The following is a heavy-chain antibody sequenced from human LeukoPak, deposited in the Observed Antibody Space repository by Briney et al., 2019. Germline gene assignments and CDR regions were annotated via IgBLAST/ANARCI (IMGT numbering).Heavy chain of an antibody. V-gene: IGHV3-11*04. Sequence: PGRSLRLSCAGSGCTINDYYVSWLRQAPGKGLEWIAYISSSARSINYADSMKGGSTLSRDSAKNSFNMVRTSLRAETTAIYYRARVHNTIYWGQGVLVTASS. CDR3: ARVHNTIY. CDR2: ISSSARSI. J-gene: IGHJ4*02. CDR1: GCTINDYY. D-gene: IGHD5-24*01.